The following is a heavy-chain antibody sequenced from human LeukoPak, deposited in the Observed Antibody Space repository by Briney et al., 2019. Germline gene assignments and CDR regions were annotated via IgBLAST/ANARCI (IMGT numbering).Heavy chain of an antibody. V-gene: IGHV1-8*01. D-gene: IGHD6-19*01. J-gene: IGHJ4*02. CDR2: MNPNGGNT. CDR3: AKVVPRGSGWAFDY. Sequence: ASVKVSCKASGYTFTSYDINWVRQATGQGLEWMGWMNPNGGNTGYAQKFQGRVTMTRNTSISTAYMELSSLRSEDTAVYYCAKVVPRGSGWAFDYWGQGALVTVSS. CDR1: GYTFTSYD.